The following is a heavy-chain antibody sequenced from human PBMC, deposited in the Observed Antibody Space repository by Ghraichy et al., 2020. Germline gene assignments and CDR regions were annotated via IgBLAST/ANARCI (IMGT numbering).Heavy chain of an antibody. CDR2: IDWDDDK. CDR1: GFSLSTSGMR. Sequence: SGPTLVKPTQTLTLTCTFSGFSLSTSGMRVSWIRQPPGKALEWLARIDWDDDKFYSTSLKTRLTISKDTSKNQVVLTMTNMDPVDTATYYCARTPGYCSGGSCYYYYGMDVWGQWTTVTVSS. D-gene: IGHD2-15*01. J-gene: IGHJ6*02. CDR3: ARTPGYCSGGSCYYYYGMDV. V-gene: IGHV2-70*04.